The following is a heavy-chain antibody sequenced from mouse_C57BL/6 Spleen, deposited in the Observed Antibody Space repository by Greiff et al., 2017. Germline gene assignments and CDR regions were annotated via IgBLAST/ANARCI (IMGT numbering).Heavy chain of an antibody. CDR3: ARHDAPDSSGPFYAMDY. J-gene: IGHJ4*01. CDR2: FYPGSGSI. D-gene: IGHD3-2*02. Sequence: QVQLKESGAELVKPGASVKLSCKASGYTFTEYTIHWVKQRSGQGLEWIGWFYPGSGSIKYNEKFKDKATLTADKSSSTVYMELSRLTSEDSAVYFCARHDAPDSSGPFYAMDYWGQGTSVTVSS. V-gene: IGHV1-62-2*01. CDR1: GYTFTEYT.